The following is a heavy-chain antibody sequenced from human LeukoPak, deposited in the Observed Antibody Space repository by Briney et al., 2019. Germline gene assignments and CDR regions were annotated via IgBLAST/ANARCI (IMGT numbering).Heavy chain of an antibody. J-gene: IGHJ3*02. D-gene: IGHD3-22*01. CDR3: ARPGPSPYHYDSSWNGRNAFDI. V-gene: IGHV4-39*01. Sequence: PSETLSLTCTVSGGSISSSSYYWGWIRQPPGKGLEWIGSIYYSGSTYYNPSLKSRVTISVDTSKNQFSLKLSSVTAADTAVYYCARPGPSPYHYDSSWNGRNAFDIWGQGTMVTVSS. CDR2: IYYSGST. CDR1: GGSISSSSYY.